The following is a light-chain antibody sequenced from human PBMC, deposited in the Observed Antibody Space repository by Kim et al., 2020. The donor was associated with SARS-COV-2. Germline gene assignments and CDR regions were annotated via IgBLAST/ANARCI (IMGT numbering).Light chain of an antibody. V-gene: IGKV2-30*02. CDR3: MQSTHWPPFA. J-gene: IGKJ5*01. CDR2: KVS. Sequence: DVVMTQSPPSLPVTPGQPASMSCTASQSLVHSDGNTYLNWFHQRPGQSPRRLIYKVSIRDPGVPDRFRGSGSGTDFTLQITRVEAEDVGIYYCMQSTHWPPFAFGQGTRLEIQ. CDR1: QSLVHSDGNTY.